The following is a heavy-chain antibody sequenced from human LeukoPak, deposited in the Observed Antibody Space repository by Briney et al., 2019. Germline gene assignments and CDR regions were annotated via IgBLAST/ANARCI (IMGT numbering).Heavy chain of an antibody. V-gene: IGHV1-18*01. CDR1: GYTLTSYG. J-gene: IGHJ5*02. CDR2: ISAYNGNT. Sequence: ASVKVSCKASGYTLTSYGISWVRQAPGQGLEWMGWISAYNGNTNYAQKLQGRVTMTTDTSTSTAYMELRSLRSDDTAVYYCARDEYYYDSRPFDPWGQGTLVTVSS. CDR3: ARDEYYYDSRPFDP. D-gene: IGHD3-22*01.